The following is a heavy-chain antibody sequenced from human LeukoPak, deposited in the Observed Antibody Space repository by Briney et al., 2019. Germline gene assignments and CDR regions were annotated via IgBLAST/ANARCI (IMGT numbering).Heavy chain of an antibody. CDR1: GYSITSAYY. V-gene: IGHV4-38-2*02. CDR2: FFLKGST. CDR3: ARVARCTSCFDVDY. J-gene: IGHJ4*02. Sequence: SETLSLTCTVSGYSITSAYYWGWIRQPPGQGLEWIGSFFLKGSTYYNPSLKSRVTISVDTSKNQFSLTLSSVTAADTAVYYCARVARCTSCFDVDYWGQGTLVTVSS. D-gene: IGHD2-2*01.